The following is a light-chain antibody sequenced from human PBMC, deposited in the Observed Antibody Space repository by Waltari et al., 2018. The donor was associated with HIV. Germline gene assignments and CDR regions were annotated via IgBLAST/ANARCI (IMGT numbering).Light chain of an antibody. CDR1: PGAVTSGTY. CDR3: LLSYSGARPYVV. Sequence: QAVVPQEPSLTVSPGGTVTLTCGSSPGAVTSGTYPSWSQQKPGQAPRTLIYDTSNKHSWTPARFSGSLLGGKAALTLSGAQPEDEAEYYCLLSYSGARPYVVFGGGTKLTVL. J-gene: IGLJ2*01. CDR2: DTS. V-gene: IGLV7-46*01.